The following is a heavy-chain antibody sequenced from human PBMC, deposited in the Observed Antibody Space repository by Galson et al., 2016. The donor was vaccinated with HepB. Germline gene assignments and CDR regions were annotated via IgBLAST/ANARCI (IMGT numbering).Heavy chain of an antibody. Sequence: SLIPSCAASGFTVTSNYMSWVRQAPGKGLQWVSIIYSGGSTYFADSVNGRFTIPRDTSKNTLYLQKNRLRAEDTAVYYCARGEENESFQHWGQGTLVTVSS. J-gene: IGHJ1*01. V-gene: IGHV3-66*01. CDR3: ARGEENESFQH. CDR2: IYSGGST. CDR1: GFTVTSNY.